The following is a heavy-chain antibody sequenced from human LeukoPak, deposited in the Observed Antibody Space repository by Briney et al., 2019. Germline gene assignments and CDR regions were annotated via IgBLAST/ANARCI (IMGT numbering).Heavy chain of an antibody. J-gene: IGHJ4*02. CDR1: GYAFTTFG. CDR2: ISPYNGNT. D-gene: IGHD5-18*01. V-gene: IGHV1-18*01. Sequence: ASAKVSCKTSGYAFTTFGINWVRQAPGQGLEWMGWISPYNGNTNYAQKLQGRVTMTTDTSTNTAYMELRSLRSDDTAVYYCARDKGRAYSYGYVDYWGQGTLVTVS. CDR3: ARDKGRAYSYGYVDY.